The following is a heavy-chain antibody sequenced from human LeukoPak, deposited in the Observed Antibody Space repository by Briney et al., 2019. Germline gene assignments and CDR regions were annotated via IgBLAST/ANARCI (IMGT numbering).Heavy chain of an antibody. CDR1: GFTFGDYA. CDR2: IRSKAYGGTT. CDR3: TREKVKQWLVDAFDI. V-gene: IGHV3-49*04. J-gene: IGHJ3*02. Sequence: PGRSLRLSCTASGFTFGDYAMSWVRQAPGKGLEWVGFIRSKAYGGTTEYAASVKGRFTTSRDDSKSIAYLQMNSLKTEDTAVYYCTREKVKQWLVDAFDIWGQGTMVTVSS. D-gene: IGHD6-19*01.